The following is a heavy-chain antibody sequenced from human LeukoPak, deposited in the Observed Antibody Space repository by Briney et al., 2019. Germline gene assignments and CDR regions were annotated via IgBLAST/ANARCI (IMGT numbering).Heavy chain of an antibody. CDR1: GGSISSYY. Sequence: SETLSLTCTVSGGSISSYYWSWIRQPPGKGLEWIGYIYYSGSTNYNPSLKSRVTISVDTSKNQFSLKLSSVTAAGTAVYYCASYCSSTSCYHFDYWGQGTLVTVSS. CDR3: ASYCSSTSCYHFDY. D-gene: IGHD2-2*01. V-gene: IGHV4-59*01. J-gene: IGHJ4*02. CDR2: IYYSGST.